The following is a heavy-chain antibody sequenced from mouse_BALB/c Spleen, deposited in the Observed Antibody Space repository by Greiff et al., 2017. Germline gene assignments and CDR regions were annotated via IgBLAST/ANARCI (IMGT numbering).Heavy chain of an antibody. CDR1: GYTFTNYW. CDR3: ASGGSSPYWYFDV. Sequence: VKLQESGAELVRPGTSVKISCKASGYTFTNYWLGWVKQRPGHGLEWIGDIYPGGGYTNYNEKFKGKATLTADTSSSTAYMQLSSLTSEDSAVYFCASGGSSPYWYFDVWGAGTTVTVSS. CDR2: IYPGGGYT. J-gene: IGHJ1*01. D-gene: IGHD1-1*01. V-gene: IGHV1-63*02.